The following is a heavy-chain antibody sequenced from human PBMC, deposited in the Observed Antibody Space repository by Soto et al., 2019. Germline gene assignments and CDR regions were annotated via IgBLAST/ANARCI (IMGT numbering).Heavy chain of an antibody. J-gene: IGHJ4*02. Sequence: PSETLSLTCTVSGASLSSFYWSWIRQPPGKGLEWIGYIYYSGSTYYNPSLKSRLTFSMDTSKNQFSLKLKSVTAADTAVYFCARDRGPYDPAGIDSWGQGTLVTVSS. CDR3: ARDRGPYDPAGIDS. V-gene: IGHV4-59*01. CDR2: IYYSGST. CDR1: GASLSSFY. D-gene: IGHD3-22*01.